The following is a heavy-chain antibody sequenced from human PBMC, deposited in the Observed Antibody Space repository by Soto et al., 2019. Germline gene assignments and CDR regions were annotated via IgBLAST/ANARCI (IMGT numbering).Heavy chain of an antibody. V-gene: IGHV1-24*01. D-gene: IGHD6-13*01. CDR3: ASIAAAGPFDY. J-gene: IGHJ4*02. CDR1: GYTLTELS. CDR2: FDPEDGEA. Sequence: ASVKVSCKVSGYTLTELSMHWVRQAPGKGLEWMGGFDPEDGEAIYAQKFQGRVTMTEDTSTETAYMELRSLRSEDTAVYYCASIAAAGPFDYWGQGTLVTGS.